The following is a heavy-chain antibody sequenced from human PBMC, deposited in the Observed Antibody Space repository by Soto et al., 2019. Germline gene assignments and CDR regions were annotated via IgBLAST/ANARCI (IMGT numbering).Heavy chain of an antibody. V-gene: IGHV4-28*01. CDR1: GYSISSSNW. CDR2: IYYSGTT. J-gene: IGHJ4*02. CDR3: ARREIQGPIDY. D-gene: IGHD1-26*01. Sequence: QVQLQESGPGLVKPSDTLSLTCAVSGYSISSSNWWGWIRQPPGKGLEWIGYIYYSGTTYYNPSLKSRVTMAVDTSKHQFSLKLTSVTAVDTAVYYCARREIQGPIDYWGQGTLVTVSS.